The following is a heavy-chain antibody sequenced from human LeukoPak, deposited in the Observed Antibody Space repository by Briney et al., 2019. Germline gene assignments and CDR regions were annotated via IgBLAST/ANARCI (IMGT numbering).Heavy chain of an antibody. CDR1: GDSITNSLYY. CDR3: ARGRGSSWYYFDS. D-gene: IGHD6-13*01. Sequence: SETLTLTCTVSGDSITNSLYYWGWVRQPPGMGLEWIGTLDYSGSTHYNPSLRSRADISIDTSKNQFSLTLSPVTAADTAIYYCARGRGSSWYYFDSWGQGTLVTVSS. CDR2: LDYSGST. V-gene: IGHV4-39*07. J-gene: IGHJ4*02.